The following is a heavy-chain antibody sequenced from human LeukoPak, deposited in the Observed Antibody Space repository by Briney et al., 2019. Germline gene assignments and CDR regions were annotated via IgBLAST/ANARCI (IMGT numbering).Heavy chain of an antibody. D-gene: IGHD7-27*01. CDR1: GDSTTNHY. CDR2: IYFTGTT. J-gene: IGHJ3*01. Sequence: SETLSLTCSVSGDSTTNHYWSWLRQVPGKGLEWIGYIYFTGTTHSNPSLKSRVTISVDTTKDQLHLELRSVTTADTAIYYCATIVWGGASFGVWGQGTMVIVSS. CDR3: ATIVWGGASFGV. V-gene: IGHV4-59*11.